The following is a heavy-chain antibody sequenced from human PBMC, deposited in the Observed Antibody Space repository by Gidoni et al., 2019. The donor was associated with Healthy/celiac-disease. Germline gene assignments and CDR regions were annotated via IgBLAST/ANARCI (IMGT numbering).Heavy chain of an antibody. J-gene: IGHJ5*02. Sequence: EVQLLESGGGSVQQGGSLRLSCAASGFTFSSYALSWVRQAPGKGLAWVSAISGSGGSTYYADSVKGRFTISRDNSKNTLYLQMNSLRAEDTAVYYCAKDGSGWPGRGAWGQGTLVTVSS. CDR1: GFTFSSYA. D-gene: IGHD6-19*01. V-gene: IGHV3-23*01. CDR3: AKDGSGWPGRGA. CDR2: ISGSGGST.